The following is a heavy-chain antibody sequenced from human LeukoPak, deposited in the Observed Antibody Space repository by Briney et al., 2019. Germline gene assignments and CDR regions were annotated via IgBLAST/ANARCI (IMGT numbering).Heavy chain of an antibody. D-gene: IGHD2-8*01. J-gene: IGHJ5*02. Sequence: SETLSLTCAAYGGSFSGYYWSWIRQPPGKGLEWIGETNHSGSTNYNPSLKSRVTISVDTSKNQFSLKLSSVTAADTAVYYCTRGRRIVLMVYARGNWFDPWGQGTLVTVSS. CDR2: TNHSGST. CDR1: GGSFSGYY. V-gene: IGHV4-34*01. CDR3: TRGRRIVLMVYARGNWFDP.